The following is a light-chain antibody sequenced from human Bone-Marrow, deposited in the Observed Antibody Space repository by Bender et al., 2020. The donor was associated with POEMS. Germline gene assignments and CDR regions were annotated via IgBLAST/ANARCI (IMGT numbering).Light chain of an antibody. CDR3: QTWDSNPV. V-gene: IGLV3-21*01. Sequence: SYVLTQPPSVSVAPGTAARISCGGNNIGSNSVHWYQQKPGQAPVLVIFYDSDRPSGIPERFSGSNSGNTATLTISGTQGMDEADYYCQTWDSNPVFGGGTKLTVL. J-gene: IGLJ2*01. CDR1: NIGSNS. CDR2: YDS.